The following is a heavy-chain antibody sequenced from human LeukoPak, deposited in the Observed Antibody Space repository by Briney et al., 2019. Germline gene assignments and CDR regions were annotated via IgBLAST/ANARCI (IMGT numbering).Heavy chain of an antibody. CDR1: GYTFTSYY. V-gene: IGHV1-46*01. D-gene: IGHD3-9*01. CDR3: ARDLSYYDILTGYLPRGYYYGMDV. Sequence: ASVKVSCKASGYTFTSYYMHWVRQAPGQGLEWMGIINPSGGSTSYAQKFQGRVTMTRDTSTSTVYMELSSPRSEDTAVYYCARDLSYYDILTGYLPRGYYYGMDVWGQGTTVTVSS. J-gene: IGHJ6*02. CDR2: INPSGGST.